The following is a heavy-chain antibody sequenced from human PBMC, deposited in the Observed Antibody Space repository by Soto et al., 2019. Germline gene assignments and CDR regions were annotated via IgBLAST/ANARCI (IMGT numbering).Heavy chain of an antibody. Sequence: QVQLQQWGAGLLKPSETLSLTCAVNGGSLSGYYWSWIRQPPGKGLEWIGEIKDGGSTNYSPSLKSRASISSDTANNQFSLRLNSVAAADTAVYYCARGQEGGVATHWDQGTLVTVSS. D-gene: IGHD5-12*01. CDR3: ARGQEGGVATH. CDR2: IKDGGST. J-gene: IGHJ4*02. V-gene: IGHV4-34*01. CDR1: GGSLSGYY.